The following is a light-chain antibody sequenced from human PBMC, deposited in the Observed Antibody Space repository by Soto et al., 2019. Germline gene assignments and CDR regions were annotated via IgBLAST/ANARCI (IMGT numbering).Light chain of an antibody. Sequence: DIQMTQSPSTLSGSVGDRVTITCRASQSISSWLAWYQQKPGKAPKLLIYKASSLESGVPSRFSGSGSGTEFTLTISSLQPEDFATYYCQQSYSTPLVTFGQGTRLEIK. CDR2: KAS. J-gene: IGKJ5*01. CDR1: QSISSW. CDR3: QQSYSTPLVT. V-gene: IGKV1-5*03.